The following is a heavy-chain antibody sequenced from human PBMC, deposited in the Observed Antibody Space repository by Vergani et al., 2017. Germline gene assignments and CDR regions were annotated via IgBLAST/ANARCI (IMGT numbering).Heavy chain of an antibody. CDR1: GFTFSGSA. Sequence: EVQLVESGGGLVQPGGSLKLSCAASGFTFSGSAMHWVRQASGKGLEWVGRIRSKANSYATAYAASGQGRFTISRDDSKNTAYLQMNRLKTEDTAVYYCTRQGEDFWSGYFDYYYMDVWGKGTTVTVSS. V-gene: IGHV3-73*01. D-gene: IGHD3-3*01. CDR3: TRQGEDFWSGYFDYYYMDV. CDR2: IRSKANSYAT. J-gene: IGHJ6*03.